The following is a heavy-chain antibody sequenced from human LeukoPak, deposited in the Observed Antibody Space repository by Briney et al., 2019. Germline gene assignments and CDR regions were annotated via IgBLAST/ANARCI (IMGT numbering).Heavy chain of an antibody. CDR1: GFTVSSNY. D-gene: IGHD6-13*01. CDR3: ARRPLAAAGNS. CDR2: IYSGGST. V-gene: IGHV3-66*04. Sequence: GGSLRLSCAASGFTVSSNYMSWVRQAPGKGLEWVSVIYSGGSTYYADSVKGRFTISRDNSKTTLYLQMNSRRAEDTAVYYCARRPLAAAGNSWGQGTLVTVSS. J-gene: IGHJ4*02.